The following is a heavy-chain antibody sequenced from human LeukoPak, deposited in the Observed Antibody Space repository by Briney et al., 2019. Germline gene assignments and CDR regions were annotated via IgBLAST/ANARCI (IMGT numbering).Heavy chain of an antibody. V-gene: IGHV3-23*01. Sequence: PGGSLRLSCAASGFTFSNAWMSWVRQAPGKGLEWVSAISGSGGNTYYADSVKGRFTISRDNSKNTLYLQMNSLRAEDAAVYYCANEYSKGDIWGQGTMVTVSS. CDR2: ISGSGGNT. J-gene: IGHJ3*02. D-gene: IGHD4-11*01. CDR1: GFTFSNAW. CDR3: ANEYSKGDI.